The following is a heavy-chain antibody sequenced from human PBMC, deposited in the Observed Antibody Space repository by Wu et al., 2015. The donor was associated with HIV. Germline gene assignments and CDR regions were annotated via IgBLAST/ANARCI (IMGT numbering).Heavy chain of an antibody. V-gene: IGHV1-46*02. CDR3: ASFVDTDAFDI. CDR1: GDTFNNYA. Sequence: QVQLVQSGAEVKKPGSSVKVSCKASGDTFNNYAVSWVRQAPGQGLEWMGIINPSGGSTSYAQKFQGRVTMTRDTSTSTVYMELSSLRSEDTAVYYCASFVDTDAFDIVGQGTMVTVSS. D-gene: IGHD6-6*01. J-gene: IGHJ3*02. CDR2: INPSGGST.